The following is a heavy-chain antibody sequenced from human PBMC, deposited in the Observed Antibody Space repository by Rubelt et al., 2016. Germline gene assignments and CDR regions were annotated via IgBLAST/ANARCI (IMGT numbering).Heavy chain of an antibody. V-gene: IGHV4-38-2*02. J-gene: IGHJ5*02. CDR2: IYHSGST. CDR3: ERVLPVGSIVGVVSQSWFDP. Sequence: QVQLQESGPGLVKPSETLSLTCTVSGYSISSGYYWGWIRQPPGKGLEWIGSIYHSGSTYHNPSLMSRVTISLDTYKNQFSLNLSSVTAADTAVYYCERVLPVGSIVGVVSQSWFDPWGQGTLVTVSS. CDR1: GYSISSGYY. D-gene: IGHD3-3*01.